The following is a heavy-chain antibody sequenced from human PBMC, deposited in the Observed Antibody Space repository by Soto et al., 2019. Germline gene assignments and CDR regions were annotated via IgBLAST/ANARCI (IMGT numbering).Heavy chain of an antibody. CDR2: INHSGST. CDR1: GGSFSGYY. CDR3: ARGEGHKVLRITMVRGVPKSYYGMDV. Sequence: TSETLSLICAVYGGSFSGYYWSWIRQPPGKGLEWIGEINHSGSTNYNPSLKSRVTISVDTSKNQFSLKLSSVTAADTAVYYCARGEGHKVLRITMVRGVPKSYYGMDVWGQGTTVTVSS. D-gene: IGHD3-10*01. V-gene: IGHV4-34*01. J-gene: IGHJ6*02.